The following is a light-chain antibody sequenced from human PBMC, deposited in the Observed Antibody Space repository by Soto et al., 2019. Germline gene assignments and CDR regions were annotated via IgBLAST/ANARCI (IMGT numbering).Light chain of an antibody. Sequence: EIMLTQSPGTLSLSPGERATLSCRASQSVSSSFLAWYQQKPGQAPRLLIYGASIRATGIPDRFSGSGSGTDFTLTSSRLEPEDCARYLGQHYGTSLWTFGQGTKVEIK. J-gene: IGKJ1*01. CDR3: QHYGTSLWT. CDR1: QSVSSSF. V-gene: IGKV3-20*01. CDR2: GAS.